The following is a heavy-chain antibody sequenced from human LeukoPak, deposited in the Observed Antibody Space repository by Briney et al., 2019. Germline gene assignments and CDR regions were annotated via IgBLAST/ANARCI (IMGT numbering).Heavy chain of an antibody. J-gene: IGHJ4*02. V-gene: IGHV3-30-3*01. D-gene: IGHD6-19*01. CDR3: ARPYFGYSSGWYDY. CDR2: ISYDGSNK. Sequence: PGGSLRLSCAASGFTFSSYAMHWVRQAPGKGLEWVAVISYDGSNKYYADSVKGRFTIFRDNSKNTLYLQMNSLRAEDTAVYYCARPYFGYSSGWYDYWGRGTLVTVSS. CDR1: GFTFSSYA.